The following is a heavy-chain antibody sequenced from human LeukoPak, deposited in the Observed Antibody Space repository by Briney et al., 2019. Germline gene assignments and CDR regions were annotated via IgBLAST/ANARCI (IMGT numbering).Heavy chain of an antibody. CDR2: ISSSSGYI. V-gene: IGHV3-21*01. CDR1: GFTFSSYS. CDR3: ARGVAYYYDSSGYLAGDY. Sequence: PGGSLRLSCAASGFTFSSYSMNWVRQAPGKGLEWVSSISSSSGYIYYADSVKGRFTISRDNAKNSLYLQMNSLRAEDTAVYYCARGVAYYYDSSGYLAGDYWGQGTLVTVSS. D-gene: IGHD3-22*01. J-gene: IGHJ4*02.